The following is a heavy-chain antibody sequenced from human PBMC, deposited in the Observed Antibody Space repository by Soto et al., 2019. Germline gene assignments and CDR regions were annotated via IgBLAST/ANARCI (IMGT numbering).Heavy chain of an antibody. D-gene: IGHD3-3*01. Sequence: QVHLQQWGAGLLKPSETLSLTCAVYGGSFSGYYWSWIRQPPGKGLEWIGEINHSGSTNYNPSLKSRVTTSVDTSKNQCSLKLSSVTAADTAVYFCANTYYNFWSGFYRGYYFDYWGQGTLVSVSS. CDR2: INHSGST. CDR1: GGSFSGYY. J-gene: IGHJ4*02. V-gene: IGHV4-34*01. CDR3: ANTYYNFWSGFYRGYYFDY.